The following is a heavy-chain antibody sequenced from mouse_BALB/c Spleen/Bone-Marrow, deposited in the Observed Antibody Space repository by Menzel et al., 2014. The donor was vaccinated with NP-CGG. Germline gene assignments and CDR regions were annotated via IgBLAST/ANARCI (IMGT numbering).Heavy chain of an antibody. CDR2: IDPSDSET. CDR3: ARVGIRLPYAFDY. D-gene: IGHD1-2*01. CDR1: GYSFTSYW. J-gene: IGHJ2*02. V-gene: IGHV1S126*01. Sequence: VNVVESGPQVVRPGASVKISCKASGYSFTSYWMHWVKQRPGQGLEWIGMIDPSDSETRLNQKFKDKATLTVDKSSSTAYMQLSSPTSEDSAVYYCARVGIRLPYAFDYWGQGTSLTVSS.